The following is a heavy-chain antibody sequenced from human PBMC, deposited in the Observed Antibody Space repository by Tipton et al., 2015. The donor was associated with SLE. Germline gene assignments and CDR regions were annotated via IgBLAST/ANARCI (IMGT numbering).Heavy chain of an antibody. Sequence: TLSLTCTVSGYSISSGYYWGWIRQPPGKGLEWIGSIYHSGSTYYNPSLKSRVTISVDTSKNQFSLKLSSVTAADAAVYYCARATTDSSDYWGQGTLVTVSS. J-gene: IGHJ4*02. D-gene: IGHD3-22*01. V-gene: IGHV4-38-2*02. CDR1: GYSISSGYY. CDR2: IYHSGST. CDR3: ARATTDSSDY.